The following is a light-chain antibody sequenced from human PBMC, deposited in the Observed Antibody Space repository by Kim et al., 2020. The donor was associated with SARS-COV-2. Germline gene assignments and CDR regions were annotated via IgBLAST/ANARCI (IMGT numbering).Light chain of an antibody. CDR2: VNTDGSH. Sequence: QLVLTQSPSASASLGASVKLTCTLSSGLAKYAIAWHQQQPEKGPRYLMKVNTDGSHNKGDGIPDRFSGSSSGAERYLTISSLQSEDEADYYCQTWGTDFRVFGAGTQLTVL. J-gene: IGLJ3*02. CDR1: SGLAKYA. CDR3: QTWGTDFRV. V-gene: IGLV4-69*01.